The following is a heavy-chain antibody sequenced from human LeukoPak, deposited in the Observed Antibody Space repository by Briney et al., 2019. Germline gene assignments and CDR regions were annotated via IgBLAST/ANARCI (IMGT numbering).Heavy chain of an antibody. V-gene: IGHV3-53*01. J-gene: IGHJ4*02. Sequence: PGGSLRLSCAASGFSVSSTYMSWVRQARGKGLEWVSVIYSGGSTYYAASVKGRFTISRDNSKNTIYLQMNSLRGEDTAVYYCAGRSGYTYGYYFDYWGQGTLVTVSS. CDR3: AGRSGYTYGYYFDY. CDR2: IYSGGST. CDR1: GFSVSSTY. D-gene: IGHD5-18*01.